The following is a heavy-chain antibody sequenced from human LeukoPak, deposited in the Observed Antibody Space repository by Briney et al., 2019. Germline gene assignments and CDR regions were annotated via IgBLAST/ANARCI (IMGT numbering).Heavy chain of an antibody. D-gene: IGHD2-2*01. CDR1: GGSISSSSYY. CDR2: IYYSGST. V-gene: IGHV4-39*07. Sequence: PSETLSLTCTVSGGSISSSSYYWGWIRQPPGKGLEWIGSIYYSGSTYYNPFLKSRVTISVDTSKNQFSLKLSSVTAADTAGYYCAGGEGGVVVPEAGGCDPWGQGTLVTVSS. J-gene: IGHJ5*02. CDR3: AGGEGGVVVPEAGGCDP.